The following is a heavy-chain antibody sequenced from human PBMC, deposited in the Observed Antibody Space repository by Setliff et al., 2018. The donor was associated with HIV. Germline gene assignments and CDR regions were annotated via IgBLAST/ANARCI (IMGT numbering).Heavy chain of an antibody. V-gene: IGHV1-18*04. CDR2: ISAYNGNT. CDR1: GYTFNNYY. CDR3: ATSSRIYYYSYMDV. J-gene: IGHJ6*03. Sequence: ASVKVSCKASGYTFNNYYMHWVRQAPGQGLEWMGWISAYNGNTNYAQELQGRVTMTTDTSTSTAYMELRSLRSDDTAVYYCATSSRIYYYSYMDVWGKGTTVTVSS. D-gene: IGHD2-2*01.